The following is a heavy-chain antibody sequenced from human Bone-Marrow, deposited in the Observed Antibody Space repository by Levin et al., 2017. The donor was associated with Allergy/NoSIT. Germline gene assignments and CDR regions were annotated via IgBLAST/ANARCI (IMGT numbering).Heavy chain of an antibody. Sequence: GGSLRLSCSASGFVFSNHGYHWVRQAPGKGLDWVAAIWFDGSKALYADSVKGRFTVSRDNSKNTLYLQMNSHRVDDTAVYHCARDVGRTIRNDWGQGTLVTVSS. D-gene: IGHD2-2*01. CDR3: ARDVGRTIRND. J-gene: IGHJ4*02. CDR2: IWFDGSKA. V-gene: IGHV3-33*01. CDR1: GFVFSNHG.